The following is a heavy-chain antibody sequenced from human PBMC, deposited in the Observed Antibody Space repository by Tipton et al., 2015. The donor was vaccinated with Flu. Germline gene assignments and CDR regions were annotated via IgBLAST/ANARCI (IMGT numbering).Heavy chain of an antibody. CDR3: ARRDFSNYVSDPKNWFDP. CDR2: IHRYGTT. CDR1: GDSIITDYF. J-gene: IGHJ5*02. V-gene: IGHV4-38-2*01. D-gene: IGHD4-11*01. Sequence: TLSLTCVVSGDSIITDYFWGWIRQPPGKGLEWIATIHRYGTTYYNPSLKSRVTISIYTSRNQFSLAMRSVTAADMAVYYFARRDFSNYVSDPKNWFDPWGPGTLVTVSS.